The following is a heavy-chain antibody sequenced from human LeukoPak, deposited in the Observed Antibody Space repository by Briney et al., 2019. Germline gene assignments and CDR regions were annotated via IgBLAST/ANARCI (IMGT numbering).Heavy chain of an antibody. D-gene: IGHD4-23*01. CDR2: ISAYTGNT. Sequence: GSSVKVSCKASGGTFSSYAISWVRQAPGEGLEWMGWISAYTGNTNYAQKLQGRVTMTTDTSTSTAYMELRSLRSDDTAVYYCATRPTPPYYYYYMDVWGKGTTVTVSS. CDR3: ATRPTPPYYYYYMDV. CDR1: GGTFSSYA. V-gene: IGHV1-18*01. J-gene: IGHJ6*03.